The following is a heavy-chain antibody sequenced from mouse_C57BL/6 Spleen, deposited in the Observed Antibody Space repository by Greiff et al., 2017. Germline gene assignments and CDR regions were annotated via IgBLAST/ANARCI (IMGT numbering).Heavy chain of an antibody. V-gene: IGHV1-54*01. CDR2: INPGSGGT. J-gene: IGHJ3*01. Sequence: QVQLQQSGAELVRPGTSVKVSCKASGYAFTNYLIEWVKQRPGQGLEWIGVINPGSGGTNYNEKFKGKATLTADKSSSTAYLQLSSLTSEDATVYFCAGAGGFAYWGQGTLVTVSA. CDR1: GYAFTNYL. CDR3: AGAGGFAY.